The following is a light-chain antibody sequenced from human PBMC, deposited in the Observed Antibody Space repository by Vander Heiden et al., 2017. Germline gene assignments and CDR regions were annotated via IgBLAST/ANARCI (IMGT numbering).Light chain of an antibody. CDR1: QSISPY. CDR3: QQTDGTPLT. Sequence: SQMTPSPSSLSASVGDRVTITCRASQSISPYLNWYQQKPGKAPDLLIYAASSLQSGVPSRFSGSGSGTDFTLTISRLQPEDSATYYFQQTDGTPLTFGGGTKVEIK. V-gene: IGKV1-39*01. J-gene: IGKJ4*01. CDR2: AAS.